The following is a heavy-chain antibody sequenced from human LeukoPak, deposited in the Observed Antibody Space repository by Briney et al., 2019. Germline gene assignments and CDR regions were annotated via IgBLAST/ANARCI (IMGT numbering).Heavy chain of an antibody. CDR1: GFTFSSYA. J-gene: IGHJ4*02. V-gene: IGHV3-64*01. CDR3: ARDQGSGWYPFDY. CDR2: ISSNGGST. D-gene: IGHD6-19*01. Sequence: PGGSLRLSCAASGFTFSSYAMHWVRQAPGKGLEYVSAISSNGGSTYYANSVKGRFTISRDNSKNTLYLQMGSLRAEDMAVYYCARDQGSGWYPFDYWGRGTLVTVSS.